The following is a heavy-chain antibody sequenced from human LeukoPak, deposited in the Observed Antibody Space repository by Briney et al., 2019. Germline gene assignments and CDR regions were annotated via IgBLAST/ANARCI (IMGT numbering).Heavy chain of an antibody. CDR3: TTGPVVVPAAVDY. CDR1: GFTFSNAW. Sequence: PGGSLRLSYAASGFTFSNAWMSWVRQAPGKGLEWVGRIKSKTDGGTTDYAAPVKGRFTISRDDSKNTLYLQMNSLKTEDTAVYYCTTGPVVVPAAVDYWGQGTLVTVSS. J-gene: IGHJ4*02. D-gene: IGHD2-2*01. V-gene: IGHV3-15*01. CDR2: IKSKTDGGTT.